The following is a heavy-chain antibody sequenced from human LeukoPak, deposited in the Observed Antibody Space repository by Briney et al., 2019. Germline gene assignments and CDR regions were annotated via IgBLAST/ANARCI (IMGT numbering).Heavy chain of an antibody. V-gene: IGHV3-48*04. J-gene: IGHJ1*01. Sequence: PGGSLRLSCAASGFTFSSYSMNWVRQAPGKGLEWVSYISSSSSTIYYADSVKGRFTISRDNAKNSLYLQMNSLRAEDTAVYYCARDAGSGSYREYFQHWGQGTLVTVSS. CDR1: GFTFSSYS. CDR2: ISSSSSTI. CDR3: ARDAGSGSYREYFQH. D-gene: IGHD1-26*01.